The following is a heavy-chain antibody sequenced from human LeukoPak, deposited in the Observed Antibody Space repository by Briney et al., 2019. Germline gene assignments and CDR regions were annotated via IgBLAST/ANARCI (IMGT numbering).Heavy chain of an antibody. CDR1: GGSFSGYY. D-gene: IGHD3-10*01. CDR3: AKAAKFYYGSETYYYFDY. V-gene: IGHV4-34*01. CDR2: INHSGST. Sequence: SETLSLTCAVYGGSFSGYYWSWIRQPPGKGLEWIGEINHSGSTNYNPSLKSRVTISVDTSKNQFPLKLSSVTSADTAVYYCAKAAKFYYGSETYYYFDYWGQGILVTVSS. J-gene: IGHJ4*02.